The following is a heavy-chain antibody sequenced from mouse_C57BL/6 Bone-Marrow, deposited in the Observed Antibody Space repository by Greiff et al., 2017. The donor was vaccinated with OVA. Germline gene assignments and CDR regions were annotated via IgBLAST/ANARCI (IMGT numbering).Heavy chain of an antibody. V-gene: IGHV7-3*01. CDR1: GFTFTNYY. CDR3: ARYDGRVAVGYFAY. J-gene: IGHJ2*01. D-gene: IGHD1-1*01. CDR2: IRNKPNGSTT. Sequence: EVQGVESGGGLVQPGDSLSLSCAASGFTFTNYYMSWVRQPPGKALEWLAFIRNKPNGSTTEYSASVKGRFTISRDNSQSILYLQMKTLRAEDSATYYCARYDGRVAVGYFAYWGQGTALTVSS.